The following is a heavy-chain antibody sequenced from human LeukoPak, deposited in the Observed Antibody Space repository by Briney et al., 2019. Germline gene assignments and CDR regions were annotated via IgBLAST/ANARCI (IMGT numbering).Heavy chain of an antibody. CDR2: ISSSGSYI. CDR1: GFTFSTYT. J-gene: IGHJ4*02. V-gene: IGHV3-21*01. Sequence: GGSLRLSCAASGFTFSTYTMNWVRQAPGKGLEWVSSISSSGSYIYYADSVKGRFTISRDNAKNSLFLQMNSLRAEDTAAYYCARSFTSAGGLADYWGQGTLVTASS. D-gene: IGHD6-13*01. CDR3: ARSFTSAGGLADY.